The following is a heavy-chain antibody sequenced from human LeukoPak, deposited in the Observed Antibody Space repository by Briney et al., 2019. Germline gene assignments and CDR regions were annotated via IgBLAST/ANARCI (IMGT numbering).Heavy chain of an antibody. CDR3: ARGTPSSSGWLYYGMDV. J-gene: IGHJ6*02. D-gene: IGHD6-19*01. V-gene: IGHV3-30-3*01. CDR1: GFTFSSYA. Sequence: GGSLRLSCAASGFTFSSYAMHWVRQAPGQGLERVAVISYDGSNKYYADSVKGRFTISRDNSKNTLYLQMNSLRAEDTAVYYCARGTPSSSGWLYYGMDVWGQGTTVTVSS. CDR2: ISYDGSNK.